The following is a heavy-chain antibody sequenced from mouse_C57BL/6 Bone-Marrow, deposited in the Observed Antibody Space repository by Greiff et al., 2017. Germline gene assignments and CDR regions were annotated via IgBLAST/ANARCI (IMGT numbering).Heavy chain of an antibody. CDR3: ANDLLWLRRYYYAMDY. CDR2: INPNTGGT. D-gene: IGHD2-2*01. Sequence: EVQLQQSGPELVKPGASVKMSCKASGYTFTDYNMHWVKQSHGKSLEWIGYINPNTGGTSYNQKFKGKATLTVNKSSSTAYMELRSLTAEDSAVYYCANDLLWLRRYYYAMDYWGQGTSVTVSS. J-gene: IGHJ4*01. CDR1: GYTFTDYN. V-gene: IGHV1-22*01.